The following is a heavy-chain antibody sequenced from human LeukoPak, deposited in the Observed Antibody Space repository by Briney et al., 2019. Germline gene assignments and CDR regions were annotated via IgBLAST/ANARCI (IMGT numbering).Heavy chain of an antibody. V-gene: IGHV3-7*05. J-gene: IGHJ4*02. D-gene: IGHD3-10*01. CDR3: ARGGIRGVLMEY. Sequence: GGSLRLSCAASGFTFINYWMTWVRQAPGKGLEWVANIKQDGSEKYYVDSVTGRFTISRDNAKNSLFLQMSSLRADDTAVYYCARGGIRGVLMEYWGQGTLVTVFS. CDR2: IKQDGSEK. CDR1: GFTFINYW.